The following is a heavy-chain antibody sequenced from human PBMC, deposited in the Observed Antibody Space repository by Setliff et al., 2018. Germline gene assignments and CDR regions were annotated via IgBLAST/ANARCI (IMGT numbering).Heavy chain of an antibody. CDR1: GFVFGTYG. Sequence: GESLKISCAASGFVFGTYGMHWVRQAPGKGLDWVASVRFDGSYKVYADSVKGRFTISRDNSENTLFLQMTSLRPEDTGIYYCAKVKKPLIRGSGFDHWGRGVISYWGRGTLVTVSS. D-gene: IGHD3-10*01. J-gene: IGHJ4*02. CDR2: VRFDGSYK. V-gene: IGHV3-30*02. CDR3: AKVKKPLIRGSGFDHWGRGVISY.